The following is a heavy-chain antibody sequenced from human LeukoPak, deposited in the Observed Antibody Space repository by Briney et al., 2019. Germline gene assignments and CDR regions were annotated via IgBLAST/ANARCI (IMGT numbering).Heavy chain of an antibody. V-gene: IGHV4-30-2*01. J-gene: IGHJ4*02. CDR1: GGSISSGGYS. CDR3: ARAEKAYCGGDCYSGFDY. D-gene: IGHD2-21*02. Sequence: SQTLSLTCAVSGGSISSGGYSWSWIRQPPGKGLEWIGYTYHSGSTYYNPSLKSRVTISVDRSKNQFSLKLSSVTAADTAVYYCARAEKAYCGGDCYSGFDYWGQGTLVTVSS. CDR2: TYHSGST.